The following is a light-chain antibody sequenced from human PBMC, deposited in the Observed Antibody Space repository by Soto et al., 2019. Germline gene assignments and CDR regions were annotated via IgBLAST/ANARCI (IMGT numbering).Light chain of an antibody. CDR2: AAS. V-gene: IGKV1-27*01. CDR3: QKYNSAPRT. CDR1: QGISNY. Sequence: IHMTHSPSSLSASLADRVTITFRASQGISNYLAWYQQKPGKVPKLLIYAASTLQSGVPSRFSGSGSGTDFTLTISSLQPEDVATYYCQKYNSAPRTFGQGPKVDIK. J-gene: IGKJ1*01.